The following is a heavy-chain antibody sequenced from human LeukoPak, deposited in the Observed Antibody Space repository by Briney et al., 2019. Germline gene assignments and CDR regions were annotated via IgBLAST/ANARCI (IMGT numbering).Heavy chain of an antibody. D-gene: IGHD3-16*02. CDR3: AKDQGSHRESDY. CDR2: ISGSGGST. V-gene: IGHV3-23*01. Sequence: GSLRLSCAASGFTFSSYAMSWVRQAPGKGLEWVSAISGSGGSTYYADSVKGRFTISRDNSKNTLYLQMNSLRVEDTAIYYCAKDQGSHRESDYWGQGTLVTVSS. CDR1: GFTFSSYA. J-gene: IGHJ4*02.